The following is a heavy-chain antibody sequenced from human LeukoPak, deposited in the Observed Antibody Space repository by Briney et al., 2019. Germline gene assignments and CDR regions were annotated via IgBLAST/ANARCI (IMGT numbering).Heavy chain of an antibody. J-gene: IGHJ6*01. CDR1: GFTFSSYG. CDR2: ISYDGSNK. CDR3: LLGLV. D-gene: IGHD7-27*01. Sequence: PGRSLRLFCAASGFTFSSYGMHWVRQAPGKGLEWVAVISYDGSNKYYAASVKGRFTISRDNYKNTLYLQMHSLRAEDTAVYSCLLGLVWGPGTTVTVSS. V-gene: IGHV3-30*03.